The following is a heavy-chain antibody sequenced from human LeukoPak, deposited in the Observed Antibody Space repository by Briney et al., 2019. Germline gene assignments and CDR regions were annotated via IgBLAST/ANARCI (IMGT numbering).Heavy chain of an antibody. Sequence: GGSLRLSCAASGFTFNYYSMNWVRQAPGKGLEWVSSISSLSNYLYYADSVKGRFTVSRDNANNSLYLQMNSLRAEDTAVYYCARDWGKWDFDYWGQGTLVTVSS. CDR1: GFTFNYYS. J-gene: IGHJ4*02. D-gene: IGHD3-16*01. CDR2: ISSLSNYL. CDR3: ARDWGKWDFDY. V-gene: IGHV3-21*01.